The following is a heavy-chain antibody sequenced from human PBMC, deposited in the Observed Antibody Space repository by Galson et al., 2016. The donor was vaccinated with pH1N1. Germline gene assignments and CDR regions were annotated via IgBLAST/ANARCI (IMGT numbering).Heavy chain of an antibody. CDR3: AKANSWNFGAFDI. J-gene: IGHJ3*02. CDR2: ISWNSGSI. D-gene: IGHD1-7*01. Sequence: SLRLSCAASGFKASGFTFSNYAMSWVRQTPGKGLEWVSGISWNSGSIGYADSVKGRFTISRDNAKNSLYLQMNSLRAEDTALYFCAKANSWNFGAFDIWGQGTMVTVSS. V-gene: IGHV3-9*01. CDR1: GFTFSNYA.